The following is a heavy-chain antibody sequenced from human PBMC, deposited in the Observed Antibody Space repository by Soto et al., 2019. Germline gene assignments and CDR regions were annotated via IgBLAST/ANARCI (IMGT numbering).Heavy chain of an antibody. J-gene: IGHJ4*02. Sequence: PSETLSLTRTVSGGSISSSSYYWGWIRQPPGKGLEWIGSIYYSGSTYYNPSLKSRVTISLYTSNNQFSLKLSSVTAADTAVYYCASYYCSSTSCYAGFDYWGQGTLVTVSS. V-gene: IGHV4-39*01. D-gene: IGHD2-2*01. CDR2: IYYSGST. CDR1: GGSISSSSYY. CDR3: ASYYCSSTSCYAGFDY.